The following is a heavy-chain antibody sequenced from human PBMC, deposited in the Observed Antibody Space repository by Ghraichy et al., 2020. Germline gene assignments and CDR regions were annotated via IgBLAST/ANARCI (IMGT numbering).Heavy chain of an antibody. CDR1: GFIFSNSW. Sequence: LSLTCAVSGFIFSNSWMSWVRQTPGKGLEWVANIKGDGSEIYYVDSVKGRFTISRHNAKNSLNLQMNSLRAEDTAVYYCARLIDRAPDYWGQGTLVTVSP. V-gene: IGHV3-7*01. D-gene: IGHD3-22*01. J-gene: IGHJ4*02. CDR2: IKGDGSEI. CDR3: ARLIDRAPDY.